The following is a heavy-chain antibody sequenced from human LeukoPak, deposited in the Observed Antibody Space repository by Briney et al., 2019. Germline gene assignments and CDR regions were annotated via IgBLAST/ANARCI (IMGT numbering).Heavy chain of an antibody. V-gene: IGHV3-33*01. Sequence: GRSLRLSCAASGFTFSSYGMHWVRQAPGKGLEWEAVIWYDGSNNNYADAVKGRFTISRDNSKNTLYLQMNSLRAEDTAVYYCARDRSSLQYVVVVPAALKVGMDVWGQGTTVTVSS. D-gene: IGHD2-2*01. J-gene: IGHJ6*02. CDR2: IWYDGSNN. CDR1: GFTFSSYG. CDR3: ARDRSSLQYVVVVPAALKVGMDV.